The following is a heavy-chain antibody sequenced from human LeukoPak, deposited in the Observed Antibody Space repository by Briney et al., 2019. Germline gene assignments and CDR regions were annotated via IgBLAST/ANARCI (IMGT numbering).Heavy chain of an antibody. V-gene: IGHV1-2*02. CDR2: INPNSGGT. D-gene: IGHD6-13*01. J-gene: IGHJ4*02. Sequence: ASVKVSCKASGYTFTGYYMHWVRQAPGQGLEWMGWINPNSGGTNYAQKFQGRVTMTRATSISTAYMELSRLRSDDTAVYYCAKREGIAAAGPLDYWGQGTLVTVSS. CDR1: GYTFTGYY. CDR3: AKREGIAAAGPLDY.